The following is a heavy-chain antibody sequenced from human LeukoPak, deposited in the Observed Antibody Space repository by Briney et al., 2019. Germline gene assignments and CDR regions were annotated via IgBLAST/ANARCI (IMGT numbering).Heavy chain of an antibody. J-gene: IGHJ3*02. CDR3: ARGKASFTVEDAFDI. CDR2: TYYRSKWYN. D-gene: IGHD2-2*01. Sequence: SQTLSLTCGLSGDSVSSKSATWNWIRQSPSRGLEWLGRTYYRSKWYNDYAVSVKSRITINPDTSKNQFSLQLNSVTPEDTAVYYCARGKASFTVEDAFDIWGQGTMVTVSS. CDR1: GDSVSSKSAT. V-gene: IGHV6-1*01.